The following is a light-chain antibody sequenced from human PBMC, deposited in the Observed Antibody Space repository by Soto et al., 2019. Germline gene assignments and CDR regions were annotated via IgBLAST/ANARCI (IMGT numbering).Light chain of an antibody. CDR3: NSYSGSSTVDV. CDR1: SSDVGGYNY. CDR2: DVS. Sequence: QSALTQPASVSGSPGQSITISCTGTSSDVGGYNYVSWYQQHPGKAPKLMIYDVSNRPSGVSDRFSGSKSGNTASLTISGLQAEDEADYYCNSYSGSSTVDVFGTGTKLTVL. V-gene: IGLV2-14*01. J-gene: IGLJ1*01.